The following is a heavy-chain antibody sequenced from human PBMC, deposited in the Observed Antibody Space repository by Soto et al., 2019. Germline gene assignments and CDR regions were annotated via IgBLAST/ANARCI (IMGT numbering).Heavy chain of an antibody. CDR3: ANPAEYGGGGSCSSYFFGWSAP. CDR1: GGTFSSYA. D-gene: IGHD2-15*01. Sequence: QVQLVQSGAEVKKPGSSVKVSCKASGGTFSSYAISWVRQAPGQGLEWMGGIIPIFGTANYAQKFQGRVTITGDKPTSTAYMELRGRRCEDPAFYYCANPAEYGGGGSCSSYFFGWSAPWGQGTLVTVPS. J-gene: IGHJ5*02. CDR2: IIPIFGTA. V-gene: IGHV1-69*06.